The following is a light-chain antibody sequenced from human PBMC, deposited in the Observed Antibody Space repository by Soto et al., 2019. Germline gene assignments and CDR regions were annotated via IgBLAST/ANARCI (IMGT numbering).Light chain of an antibody. CDR1: SGSIATNY. V-gene: IGLV6-57*02. CDR2: EDT. Sequence: NFMLTQPHSVSASPGKTVTIYCTGSSGSIATNYVQWYQQRPGSAPTTVIYEDTQRPSGVPERFSGSIDSSSNSASLTISGLKTEDEADYYCQSYDGSNPDVVFGGGTKLTVL. CDR3: QSYDGSNPDVV. J-gene: IGLJ2*01.